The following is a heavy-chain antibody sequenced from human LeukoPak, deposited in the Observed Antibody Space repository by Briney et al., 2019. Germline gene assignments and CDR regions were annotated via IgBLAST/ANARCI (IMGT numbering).Heavy chain of an antibody. V-gene: IGHV3-53*04. CDR3: ARVDTVMAYYFDL. CDR1: GFTVNTNC. Sequence: GGSLRLSCAASGFTVNTNCMTWVRQAPGKGLEWVSTIYSGGTTYYAVSVMGRFTISRHNSRNTLYLQMNSLRAEDTAVYYCARVDTVMAYYFDLWGQGTLVTVSS. CDR2: IYSGGTT. J-gene: IGHJ4*02. D-gene: IGHD5-18*01.